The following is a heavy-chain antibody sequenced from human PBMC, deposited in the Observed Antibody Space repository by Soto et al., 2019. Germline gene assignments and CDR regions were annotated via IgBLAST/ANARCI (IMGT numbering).Heavy chain of an antibody. J-gene: IGHJ4*02. V-gene: IGHV3-48*02. CDR2: ISGTYAI. CDR1: GFTFSTFS. CDR3: ARDLNWGIDY. D-gene: IGHD7-27*01. Sequence: GGSLRLSCAASGFTFSTFSMNWVRQAPGRGLEWVSYISGTYAIYYADSVQGRFTISRDNAKNSVYLQMNSLRDEDTAIYYCARDLNWGIDYWGQGALVTVSS.